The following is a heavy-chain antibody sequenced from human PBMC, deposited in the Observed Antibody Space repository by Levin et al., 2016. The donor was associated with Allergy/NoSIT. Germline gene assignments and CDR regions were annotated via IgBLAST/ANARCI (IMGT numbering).Heavy chain of an antibody. CDR2: IIPLLGIV. J-gene: IGHJ6*03. Sequence: WVRQAPGQGLAWMGGIIPLLGIVNYAQRLQGRVTITADKSTSTAYMELSSLRSEDTAVYFCARVERGLYYDGRAQRNYYYYYMDVWGKGTTVTVSS. D-gene: IGHD3-22*01. V-gene: IGHV1-69*10. CDR3: ARVERGLYYDGRAQRNYYYYYMDV.